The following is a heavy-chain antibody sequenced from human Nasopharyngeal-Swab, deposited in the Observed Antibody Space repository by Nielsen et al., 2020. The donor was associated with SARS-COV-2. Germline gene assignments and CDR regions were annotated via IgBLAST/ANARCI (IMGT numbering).Heavy chain of an antibody. CDR3: ARSHIVVVTDTFDI. V-gene: IGHV4-4*02. J-gene: IGHJ3*02. CDR2: IYHSGST. D-gene: IGHD2-21*02. CDR1: GGSISSSNW. Sequence: SETLSLTCAVSGGSISSSNWWSWVRQPPGKGLEWIGEIYHSGSTNYNPSLKSRVTISVDKSKNQFSLKLSSVTAADTAVYYCARSHIVVVTDTFDIWGQGTMVTVSS.